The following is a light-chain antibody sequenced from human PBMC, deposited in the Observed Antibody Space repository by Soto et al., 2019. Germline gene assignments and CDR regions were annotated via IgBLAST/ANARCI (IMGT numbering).Light chain of an antibody. CDR3: SSYAGRNTVV. Sequence: QSVLTQPPSASGSPGQSVTISCTGTSSDVGTYNYVSWYQQHPGKAPKLMIYEVNKRPSGVPDRFSGSKSGNTASLTVSGLQAEEEAGYYCSSYAGRNTVVFGGGTKLTVL. J-gene: IGLJ2*01. V-gene: IGLV2-8*01. CDR2: EVN. CDR1: SSDVGTYNY.